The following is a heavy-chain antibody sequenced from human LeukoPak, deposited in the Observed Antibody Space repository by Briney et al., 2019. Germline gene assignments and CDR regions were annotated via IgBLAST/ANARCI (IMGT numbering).Heavy chain of an antibody. CDR3: ARAFGPSTFDY. V-gene: IGHV3-21*01. Sequence: WAPHPQKKGLEWVSSISSSSSYIYYADSVKGRFTISRDNAKNSLYLQMNSLRAEDTAVYYCARAFGPSTFDYWGQGTLVTVSS. D-gene: IGHD3-16*01. CDR2: ISSSSSYI. J-gene: IGHJ4*02.